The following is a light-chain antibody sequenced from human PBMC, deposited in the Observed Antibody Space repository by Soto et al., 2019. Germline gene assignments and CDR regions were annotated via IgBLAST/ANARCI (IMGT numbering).Light chain of an antibody. CDR1: QSIRYY. J-gene: IGKJ1*01. Sequence: DIQLTQSPPTLSASVGDRVTITRRASQSIRYYLAWYQQMPGKAPKLLIYGASSLQSGVPSRFSGSGSGTKFTLTISSLQPDDFATYFCQHHNSYSQTFGQGTKV. CDR2: GAS. CDR3: QHHNSYSQT. V-gene: IGKV1-5*01.